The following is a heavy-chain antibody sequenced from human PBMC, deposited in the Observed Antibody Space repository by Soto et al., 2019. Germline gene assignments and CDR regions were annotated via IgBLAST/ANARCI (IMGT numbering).Heavy chain of an antibody. J-gene: IGHJ4*02. CDR3: ATPLWSGWYREFDY. V-gene: IGHV3-23*01. D-gene: IGHD6-19*01. CDR1: GFTFSSYA. Sequence: HPGGSLRLSCAASGFTFSSYAMSWVRQAPGKGLEWVSAISGSGGSTYYADSVKGRFAISRDNSKNTLYLQMNSLRAEDTAVYYCATPLWSGWYREFDYWGQGTLVTVSS. CDR2: ISGSGGST.